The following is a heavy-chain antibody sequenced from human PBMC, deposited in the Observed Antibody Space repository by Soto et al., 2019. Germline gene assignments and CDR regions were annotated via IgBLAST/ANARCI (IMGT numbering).Heavy chain of an antibody. D-gene: IGHD2-15*01. J-gene: IGHJ4*02. CDR3: ARESFCSGGSCTTRTRFFDY. CDR2: INHSGST. Sequence: SETLSLTCAVYGGSFSGYYWSWIRQPPGKGLEWIGEINHSGSTNYNPSLKSRVTISVDTSKNQFSLKLSSVTAADTAVYYCARESFCSGGSCTTRTRFFDYWGQGTLVTVSS. V-gene: IGHV4-34*01. CDR1: GGSFSGYY.